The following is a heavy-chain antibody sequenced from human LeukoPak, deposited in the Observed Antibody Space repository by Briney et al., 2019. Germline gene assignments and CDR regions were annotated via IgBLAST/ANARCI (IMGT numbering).Heavy chain of an antibody. V-gene: IGHV1-8*01. J-gene: IGHJ4*02. Sequence: ASVKVSCKASGYTFTNYDINWVRQATGQGLEWMGWMNPNSGNTGYAQKFQGRVTMTRSTSLSTAYMELSSLRSEDTAVYYCARGSTVDTVATPLKYWGQGTLVTVSS. CDR1: GYTFTNYD. CDR2: MNPNSGNT. CDR3: ARGSTVDTVATPLKY. D-gene: IGHD5-12*01.